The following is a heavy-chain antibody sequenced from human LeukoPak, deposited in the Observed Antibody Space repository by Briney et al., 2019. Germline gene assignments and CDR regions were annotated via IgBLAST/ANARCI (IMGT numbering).Heavy chain of an antibody. Sequence: GASVKVSCKASGYTFAGYAIFWVRQAPGQRLEWMGWISAGNGNTRYSQKFHDRLTISRDTPASTVYMELSSLRPEDTAIYYCARDRGNYLLPYWGQGTLVTVSS. J-gene: IGHJ4*02. CDR3: ARDRGNYLLPY. CDR1: GYTFAGYA. CDR2: ISAGNGNT. V-gene: IGHV1-3*01. D-gene: IGHD1-26*01.